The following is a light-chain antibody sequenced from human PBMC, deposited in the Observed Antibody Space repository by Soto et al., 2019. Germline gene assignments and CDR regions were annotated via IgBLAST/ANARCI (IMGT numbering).Light chain of an antibody. CDR1: QSVSYY. Sequence: EIVLTQSPATLSLSPGERATLSCRASQSVSYYLNWYQQTPGQAPRLLIYDASKKATGIPARFSGSGYGTDFTLTISSLEPEDFAVYYCQQRDSWPITFGQGTRLDIK. CDR2: DAS. V-gene: IGKV3-11*01. J-gene: IGKJ5*01. CDR3: QQRDSWPIT.